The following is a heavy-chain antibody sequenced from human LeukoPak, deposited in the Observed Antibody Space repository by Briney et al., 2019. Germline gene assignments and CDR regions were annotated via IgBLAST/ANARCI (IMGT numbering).Heavy chain of an antibody. CDR3: ARHASVDGNWPRPLDY. Sequence: SETLSLTCTVSGGSISSSSFYWGWIRQPPGTGLEWIGSIYYSGRTYYNPSLKSRVTISVDTSKNQFSLKLTSVTAADTAVYYCARHASVDGNWPRPLDYWGQGSLVTVSS. CDR1: GGSISSSSFY. CDR2: IYYSGRT. J-gene: IGHJ4*02. V-gene: IGHV4-39*01. D-gene: IGHD6-19*01.